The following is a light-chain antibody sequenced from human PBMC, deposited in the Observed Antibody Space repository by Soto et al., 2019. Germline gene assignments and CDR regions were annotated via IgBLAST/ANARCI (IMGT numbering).Light chain of an antibody. CDR2: EVS. J-gene: IGLJ1*01. Sequence: QSVLTQPASVSGSPGQSITISCTGTSSDVGSYNLVSWYQQHPGKAPKLMIYEVSKRPSGVSNRFSGSKSGNTASLTISGLQAEYEADYYCCSYAGSSTFYVFGTGTRSPS. V-gene: IGLV2-23*02. CDR3: CSYAGSSTFYV. CDR1: SSDVGSYNL.